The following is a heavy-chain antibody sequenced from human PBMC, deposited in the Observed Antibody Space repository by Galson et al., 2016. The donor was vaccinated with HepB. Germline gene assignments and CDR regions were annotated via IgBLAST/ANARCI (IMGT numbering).Heavy chain of an antibody. D-gene: IGHD2-2*01. Sequence: SVKVSCKASGDTFSTYAINWVRQAPGQGLEWMGGIIPFLGTVNYAQTFQGRVTITADKSTSTAYMELSSLRSEDTAVYYCYIVLVPDADNWFDPWGQGTLVTVS. J-gene: IGHJ5*02. CDR1: GDTFSTYA. V-gene: IGHV1-69*10. CDR3: YIVLVPDADNWFDP. CDR2: IIPFLGTV.